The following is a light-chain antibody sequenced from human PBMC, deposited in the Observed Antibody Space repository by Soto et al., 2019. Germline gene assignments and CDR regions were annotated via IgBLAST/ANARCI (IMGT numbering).Light chain of an antibody. J-gene: IGKJ4*02. CDR1: QSISNN. Sequence: EIVMTQSPATLSVSPGESTTLSCRASQSISNNLAWFQQKPGQAPRLLIYGASTRATGIPARFSGSGSGTEFTLTISSLQSEDFAVYYCQKCNKWPITFGGGTKVEMK. V-gene: IGKV3-15*01. CDR3: QKCNKWPIT. CDR2: GAS.